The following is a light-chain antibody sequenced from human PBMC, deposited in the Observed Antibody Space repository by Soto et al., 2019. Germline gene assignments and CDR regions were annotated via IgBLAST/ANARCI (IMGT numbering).Light chain of an antibody. CDR2: DAS. V-gene: IGKV1-5*01. Sequence: DKQMDQSPSTLCASVGGRVTITCRASQSISSWLAWYQQKPGKAPKLLIYDASSLESGVPSRFSGSGSGTEFTLTISSLQPDDFATYYCQQYNSYSGTFGQGTKVDIK. CDR1: QSISSW. J-gene: IGKJ1*01. CDR3: QQYNSYSGT.